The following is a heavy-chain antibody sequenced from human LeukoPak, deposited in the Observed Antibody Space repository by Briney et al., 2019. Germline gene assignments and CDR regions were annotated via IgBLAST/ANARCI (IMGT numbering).Heavy chain of an antibody. Sequence: PGGSLRLSCAASGFTFSSYAMHWVRQAPGKGLEWVAVISYDGSNKYYAVSVKGRFTISRDNSKNTLYLQMNSLRAEDTAVYYCARPRGGARKGPFDYWGQGTLVTVSS. CDR1: GFTFSSYA. D-gene: IGHD1-26*01. CDR3: ARPRGGARKGPFDY. J-gene: IGHJ4*02. CDR2: ISYDGSNK. V-gene: IGHV3-30*07.